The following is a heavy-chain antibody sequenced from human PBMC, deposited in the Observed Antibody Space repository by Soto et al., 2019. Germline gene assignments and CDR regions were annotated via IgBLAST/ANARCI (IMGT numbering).Heavy chain of an antibody. Sequence: GGSLRLSCEASGFTLSSFWTGWVRQAPEKGLEWVANIKQDGKEIYYVDSVKGRFTISRDNAKNSVYLQMNSLRAEDTAVYYCARFDSWPHYYMDVWGKGTTVTVSS. CDR1: GFTLSSFW. J-gene: IGHJ6*03. CDR2: IKQDGKEI. CDR3: ARFDSWPHYYMDV. D-gene: IGHD6-13*01. V-gene: IGHV3-7*01.